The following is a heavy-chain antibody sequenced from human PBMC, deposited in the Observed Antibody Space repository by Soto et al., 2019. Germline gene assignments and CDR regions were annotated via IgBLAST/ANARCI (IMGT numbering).Heavy chain of an antibody. D-gene: IGHD2-8*02. CDR1: SGSISSSDW. Sequence: PSETLSFTCAVSSGSISSSDWWSWVRQPPGKGLEWIGEIYHSGSTNYNPSLKSRVTISVDKSKNQFSLKLSSVTAADTAVYYCARVFSSGDFDYWGQGTLVTVSS. J-gene: IGHJ4*02. CDR3: ARVFSSGDFDY. V-gene: IGHV4-4*02. CDR2: IYHSGST.